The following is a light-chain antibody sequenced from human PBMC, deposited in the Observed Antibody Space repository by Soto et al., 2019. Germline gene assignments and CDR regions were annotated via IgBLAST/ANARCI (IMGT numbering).Light chain of an antibody. J-gene: IGLJ6*01. CDR1: SSNIGAGYV. V-gene: IGLV1-40*01. CDR3: TAWDNSLNARV. Sequence: QSVLTQPPSVSGAPGQRVTISCTGSSSNIGAGYVVHWYQQLPGTAPKLLIYGNSNRPSGVPDQFSGSKSGTSASLAITGLQSEDKADYYCTAWDNSLNARVFGSGTQLTVL. CDR2: GNS.